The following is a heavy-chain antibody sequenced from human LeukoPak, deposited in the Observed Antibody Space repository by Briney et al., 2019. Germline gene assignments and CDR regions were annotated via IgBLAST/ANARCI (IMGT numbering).Heavy chain of an antibody. J-gene: IGHJ4*02. Sequence: ASVKVSCKASGYTFTGYYMHWVRQAPGQGLEWMGWINPNSGGTNYAQKFQGRVTMTRDTSISTAYMELSRLRSDDTAVYYCARETYGGVELGAAPDLIDYWGQGTLVTVSS. D-gene: IGHD1-26*01. CDR2: INPNSGGT. CDR1: GYTFTGYY. V-gene: IGHV1-2*02. CDR3: ARETYGGVELGAAPDLIDY.